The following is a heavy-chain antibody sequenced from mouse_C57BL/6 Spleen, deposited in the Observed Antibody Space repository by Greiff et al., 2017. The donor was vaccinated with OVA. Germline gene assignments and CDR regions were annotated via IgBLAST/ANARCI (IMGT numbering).Heavy chain of an antibody. CDR2: IHPSDSDT. D-gene: IGHD1-1*01. CDR3: AIITTVVAPLSAMDY. CDR1: GYTFPSYW. Sequence: VQLQQPGAELVKPGASVKVSCKASGYTFPSYWLHWVKQRPGQGLEWIGRIHPSDSDTNYNQKFKGKATLTVDKSSSTAYMQLSSLTSEDSAVYYRAIITTVVAPLSAMDYWGQGTSVTVSS. J-gene: IGHJ4*01. V-gene: IGHV1-74*01.